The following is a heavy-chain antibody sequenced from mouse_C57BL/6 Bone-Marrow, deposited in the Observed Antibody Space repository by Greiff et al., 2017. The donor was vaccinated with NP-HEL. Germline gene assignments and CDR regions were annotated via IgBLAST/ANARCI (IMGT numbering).Heavy chain of an antibody. J-gene: IGHJ2*01. Sequence: DVKLVESGGGLVKPGGSLKLSCAASGFTFSSYTMSWVRQTPEKRLEWVATISGGGGNTYYPDSVKGRFTISRDNAKNTLYLQMSSLRSEDTALYYCATTWGYYFDYWGQGTTLTVSS. CDR1: GFTFSSYT. CDR2: ISGGGGNT. V-gene: IGHV5-9*01. CDR3: ATTWGYYFDY. D-gene: IGHD2-1*01.